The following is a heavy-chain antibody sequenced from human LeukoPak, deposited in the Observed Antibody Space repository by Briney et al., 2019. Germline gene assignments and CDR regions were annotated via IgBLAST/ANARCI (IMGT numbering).Heavy chain of an antibody. CDR1: GYTFTSYY. J-gene: IGHJ6*03. CDR3: ARDYGSSSGFLSGLYYYYMDV. Sequence: ASVKVSCTASGYTFTSYYMHWVRQAPGQGLEWMGIINPSGGSTSYAQKFQGRVTMTRDTSTSTVYMELSSLRSENTAVYYCARDYGSSSGFLSGLYYYYMDVWGKGTTVTISS. V-gene: IGHV1-46*01. CDR2: INPSGGST. D-gene: IGHD6-19*01.